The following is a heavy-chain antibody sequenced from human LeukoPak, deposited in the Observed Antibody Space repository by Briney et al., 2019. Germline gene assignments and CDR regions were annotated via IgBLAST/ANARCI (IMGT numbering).Heavy chain of an antibody. V-gene: IGHV3-21*01. Sequence: GGSLRLSCAASGFTFSSYSMNWVRQAPGKGLEWVSSISSSSSYIYYADPVKGRFTISRDNAKNSLYLQMNSLRAEDTAVYYCARARGSYPAYWGQGTLVTVSS. CDR3: ARARGSYPAY. J-gene: IGHJ4*02. CDR2: ISSSSSYI. D-gene: IGHD1-26*01. CDR1: GFTFSSYS.